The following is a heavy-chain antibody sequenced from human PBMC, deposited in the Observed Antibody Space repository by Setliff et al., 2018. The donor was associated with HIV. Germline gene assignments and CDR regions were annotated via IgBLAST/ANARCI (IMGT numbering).Heavy chain of an antibody. CDR3: ARGLWFGGSYWFDP. CDR1: GGSISSYY. CDR2: MFVGESP. D-gene: IGHD3-10*01. V-gene: IGHV4-4*07. Sequence: SETLSLTCSVSGGSISSYYWSWIRQPAGKGLEWVGRMFVGESPNYNPSLKSRLSISVDTSKRQFSLKLSSVTAADTAVYYCARGLWFGGSYWFDPWGQGTLVTVSS. J-gene: IGHJ5*02.